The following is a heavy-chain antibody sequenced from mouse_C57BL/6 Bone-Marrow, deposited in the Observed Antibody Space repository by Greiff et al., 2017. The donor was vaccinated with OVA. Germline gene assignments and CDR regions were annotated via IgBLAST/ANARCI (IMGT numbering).Heavy chain of an antibody. J-gene: IGHJ4*01. Sequence: VQLQQPGAELVMPGASVKLSCKASGYTFTSYWMHWVKQRPGQGLEWIGEIDPSDSYTNYNQKFKGKATLTVDKSSSTAYMQLSSLTSEDSAVYYCAISYSNYAMDYWGQGTSVTVSS. V-gene: IGHV1-69*01. D-gene: IGHD2-5*01. CDR2: IDPSDSYT. CDR1: GYTFTSYW. CDR3: AISYSNYAMDY.